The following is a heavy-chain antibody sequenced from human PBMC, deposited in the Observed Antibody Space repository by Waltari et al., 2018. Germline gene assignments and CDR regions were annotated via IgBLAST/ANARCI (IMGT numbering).Heavy chain of an antibody. CDR1: GGSISSYY. D-gene: IGHD2-2*01. CDR3: ARDRCNSTSCLSRGAFDI. J-gene: IGHJ3*02. Sequence: QVQLQESGPGLVKPSETLSLTCPVSGGSISSYYWSWVRPPAGKGLEWIGRIYASGSTNYNPSLRSRVTMSVDTSKNHFSLRLTSVTAADTAVYYCARDRCNSTSCLSRGAFDIWGQGTMVTVSS. CDR2: IYASGST. V-gene: IGHV4-4*07.